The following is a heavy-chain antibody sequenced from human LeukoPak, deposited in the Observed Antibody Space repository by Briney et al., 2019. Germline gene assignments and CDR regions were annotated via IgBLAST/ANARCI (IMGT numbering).Heavy chain of an antibody. CDR1: GFTFSHYW. D-gene: IGHD2-21*02. CDR2: IKHDEIEN. CDR3: MKLVVVTATCWYFDV. V-gene: IGHV3-7*01. Sequence: GGSLRLSCAASGFTFSHYWMGWVRQAPGKGLEWVANIKHDEIENYRADSVTGRCTIPRDNAENSLFLQMNSLRPNDTALYFCMKLVVVTATCWYFDVWGRGTPITVSS. J-gene: IGHJ2*01.